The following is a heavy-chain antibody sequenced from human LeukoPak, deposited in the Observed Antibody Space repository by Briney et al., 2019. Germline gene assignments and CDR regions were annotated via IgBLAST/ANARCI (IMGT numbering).Heavy chain of an antibody. Sequence: PGGSLRLSCAASGFTFRNYAMSWVRQAPGKGLEWVSGISGSGGSTYYADSVKGRFTISRDNFKDTLYLQVNSLRAEDTAVYYCAKGTDFWSGYFDYWGQGTLVTVSS. D-gene: IGHD3-3*01. J-gene: IGHJ4*02. CDR1: GFTFRNYA. V-gene: IGHV3-23*01. CDR3: AKGTDFWSGYFDY. CDR2: ISGSGGST.